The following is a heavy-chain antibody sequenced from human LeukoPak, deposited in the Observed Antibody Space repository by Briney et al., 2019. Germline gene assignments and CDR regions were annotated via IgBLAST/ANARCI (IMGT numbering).Heavy chain of an antibody. V-gene: IGHV4-59*08. CDR1: GGSISSYY. CDR3: ARQGITGTTGNWFDP. CDR2: IYYSGST. J-gene: IGHJ5*02. Sequence: KSSQTLSLTCTVSGGSISSYYWSWIRQPPGKGLEWIGYIYYSGSTNYNPSLKSRVTISVDTSKNQFSLKLSSVTAADTAVYYCARQGITGTTGNWFDPWGQGTLVTVSS. D-gene: IGHD1-20*01.